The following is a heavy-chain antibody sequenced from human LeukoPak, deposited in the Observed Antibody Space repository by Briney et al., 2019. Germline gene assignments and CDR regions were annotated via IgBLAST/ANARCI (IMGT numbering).Heavy chain of an antibody. V-gene: IGHV3-11*06. D-gene: IGHD6-13*01. CDR3: ARSGIAAAEH. Sequence: GRSLRLSCAASGFTFSDYYMSWIRQAPGKGLEWVSYISSSSSYTNYADSVKGRFTISRDNAKNSLYLQMNSLRAEDTAVYYCARSGIAAAEHWGQGTLVTVSS. CDR2: ISSSSSYT. J-gene: IGHJ1*01. CDR1: GFTFSDYY.